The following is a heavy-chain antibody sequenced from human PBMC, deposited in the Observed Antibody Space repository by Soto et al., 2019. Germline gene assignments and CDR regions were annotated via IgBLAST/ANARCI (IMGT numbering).Heavy chain of an antibody. D-gene: IGHD5-12*01. CDR2: IYYSGGT. J-gene: IGHJ6*03. Sequence: QVQLQESGPGLVKPSQTLSLTCTVSGGSISRGGYYWSWIRQHPGKGLEWIGYIYYSGGTYYNPSLKRRVTISVDTSEKQFSLRLSSVTAADTAVYYCARKDSGYADYMDVWGKGTTVTVSS. CDR3: ARKDSGYADYMDV. CDR1: GGSISRGGYY. V-gene: IGHV4-31*03.